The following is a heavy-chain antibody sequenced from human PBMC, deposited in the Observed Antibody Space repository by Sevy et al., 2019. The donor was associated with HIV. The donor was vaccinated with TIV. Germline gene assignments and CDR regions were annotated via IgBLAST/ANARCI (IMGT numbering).Heavy chain of an antibody. J-gene: IGHJ3*02. CDR1: GFTVSSYG. D-gene: IGHD3-22*01. Sequence: GGSLRLSCAASGFTVSSYGMHWVRQAPGKGLEWVAVIYYDGVNKFYADSVKGRFTISRDNSKNTLYLQMNSLGAEDTAVYYCAKGYYYDSSGYWKDAFDIWGPGTMVTVSS. V-gene: IGHV3-33*06. CDR2: IYYDGVNK. CDR3: AKGYYYDSSGYWKDAFDI.